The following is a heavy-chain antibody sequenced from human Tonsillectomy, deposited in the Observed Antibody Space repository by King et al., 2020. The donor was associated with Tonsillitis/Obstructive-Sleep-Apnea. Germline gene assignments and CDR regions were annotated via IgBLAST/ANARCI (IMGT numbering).Heavy chain of an antibody. D-gene: IGHD3-22*01. V-gene: IGHV1-24*01. CDR3: ATLLGGDYDSSVDSHYDY. CDR1: GYTLIELA. J-gene: IGHJ4*02. Sequence: VQLVQSGAEVKKPGASVKVSCKVSGYTLIELAMHWVRQAPGKGLEWMGGFDPEDGETVYAQKFQGRVTLTEDISTDTTYMELSSLRSEDTAVYYCATLLGGDYDSSVDSHYDYWGQGTLVTVSS. CDR2: FDPEDGET.